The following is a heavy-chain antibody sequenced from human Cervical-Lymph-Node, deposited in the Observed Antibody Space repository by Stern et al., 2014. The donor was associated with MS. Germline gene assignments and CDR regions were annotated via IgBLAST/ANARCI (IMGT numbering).Heavy chain of an antibody. V-gene: IGHV3-33*01. CDR1: GFSFSRYA. CDR2: IWYDGSTP. J-gene: IGHJ4*02. Sequence: QVQLVEPGGGVVQPGSSLRLSCAASGFSFSRYAMHWVRQAPGKGLEWVALIWYDGSTPSYADSVTGRFPISRDNFKNTLYLQMNSLRAEDTAVYYCASAYSSSHYYFDYWGQGTLVTVSS. CDR3: ASAYSSSHYYFDY. D-gene: IGHD6-13*01.